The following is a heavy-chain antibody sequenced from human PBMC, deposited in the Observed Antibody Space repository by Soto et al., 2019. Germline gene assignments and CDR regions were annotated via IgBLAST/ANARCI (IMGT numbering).Heavy chain of an antibody. Sequence: SETLSLTCAVAGGSISSSNWWSWVRQPPGKGLEWIGEIYHSGSTNYNPSLKSRITISVDKSKNQFSLKLSSVTAADTAVYYCARYGYSSSLHYYYYGMDVWGQGTTVTVSS. CDR3: ARYGYSSSLHYYYYGMDV. J-gene: IGHJ6*02. V-gene: IGHV4-4*02. D-gene: IGHD6-13*01. CDR1: GGSISSSNW. CDR2: IYHSGST.